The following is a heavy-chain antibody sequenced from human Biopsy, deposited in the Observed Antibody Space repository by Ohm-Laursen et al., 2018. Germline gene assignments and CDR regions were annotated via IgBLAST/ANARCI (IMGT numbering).Heavy chain of an antibody. CDR3: AREPFGQQLGPFDY. Sequence: ASVKVSCKASGYTFTNYDINWVRQAPGQGPEWMGWVNPNSGNTGYAQKFQGRVAMTRSTSISTAYMELSSLTSEDTAVYYCAREPFGQQLGPFDYWGQGALVIVPS. CDR1: GYTFTNYD. CDR2: VNPNSGNT. J-gene: IGHJ4*02. V-gene: IGHV1-8*01. D-gene: IGHD6-13*01.